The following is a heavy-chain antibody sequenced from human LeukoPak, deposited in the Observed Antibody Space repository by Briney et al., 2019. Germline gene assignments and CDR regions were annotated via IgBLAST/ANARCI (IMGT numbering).Heavy chain of an antibody. CDR1: GGSIRSSYYY. CDR3: ARELSITIFGVGKNWFDP. Sequence: PSETLSLTCTVSGGSIRSSYYYWGWIRQPPGKGLEWIGSIYDSGSTYYNPSLKSRVTISVDTSKNQFSLKLSSVTAADTAVYYCARELSITIFGVGKNWFDPWGQGTLVTVSS. V-gene: IGHV4-39*07. J-gene: IGHJ5*02. D-gene: IGHD3-3*01. CDR2: IYDSGST.